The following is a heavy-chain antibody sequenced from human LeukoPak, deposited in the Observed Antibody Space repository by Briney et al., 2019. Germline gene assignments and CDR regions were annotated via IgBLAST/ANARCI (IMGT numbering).Heavy chain of an antibody. CDR3: ARGQGYYYYYMDV. CDR2: IYYSGST. Sequence: SETLSLTRTVSGGSISSTVYYWSWIRQPPGKGLEWIGYIYYSGSTNYNPSLKSRVTISVDTSKNQFSLKLSSVTAADTAVYYCARGQGYYYYYMDVWGKGTTVTISS. J-gene: IGHJ6*03. CDR1: GGSISSTVYY. V-gene: IGHV4-61*08.